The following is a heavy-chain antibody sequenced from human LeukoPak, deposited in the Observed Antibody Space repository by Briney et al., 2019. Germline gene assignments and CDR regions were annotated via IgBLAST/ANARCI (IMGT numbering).Heavy chain of an antibody. CDR1: GFTFSSYS. J-gene: IGHJ1*01. D-gene: IGHD4-17*01. Sequence: PGGSLRLSCAASGFTFSSYSMKWVRQAPGKGREWVSSINSSSRHIYYADSVKGRFTIFRDDAKNSLFLQMDSLRVEDTAMYYCVRDFSTVTTAYLHHWGQGTLLTVSS. CDR2: INSSSRHI. V-gene: IGHV3-21*04. CDR3: VRDFSTVTTAYLHH.